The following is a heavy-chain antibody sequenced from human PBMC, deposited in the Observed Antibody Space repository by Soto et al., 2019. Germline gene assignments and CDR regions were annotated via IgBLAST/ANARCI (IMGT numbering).Heavy chain of an antibody. D-gene: IGHD2-2*01. Sequence: QMQLVQSGPEVKKPGTSVKVSCKASGFTFTSSAMQWVRQARGPLLEWRGWIVVGSWNTKYEQKFQERDTITRNSSTSTAYMELSSLRSEDTAGYYCADAALGYCSSTSCIGYYYYGMDVWGQGTTVTVSS. J-gene: IGHJ6*02. CDR3: ADAALGYCSSTSCIGYYYYGMDV. V-gene: IGHV1-58*02. CDR1: GFTFTSSA. CDR2: IVVGSWNT.